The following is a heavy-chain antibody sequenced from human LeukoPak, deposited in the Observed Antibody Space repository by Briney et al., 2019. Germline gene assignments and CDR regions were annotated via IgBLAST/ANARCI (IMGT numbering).Heavy chain of an antibody. CDR2: INPNSGGT. J-gene: IGHJ4*02. D-gene: IGHD2-15*01. CDR3: AREGNCRGGTCLDY. Sequence: GASVKVSCKASGYTFTGYYMHWVRQAPGQGLELMGWINPNSGGTNYAQKFQGRVTMTRDTSISTAYMELSRLTSNDTAVYYCAREGNCRGGTCLDYWGQGSLGTVSS. CDR1: GYTFTGYY. V-gene: IGHV1-2*02.